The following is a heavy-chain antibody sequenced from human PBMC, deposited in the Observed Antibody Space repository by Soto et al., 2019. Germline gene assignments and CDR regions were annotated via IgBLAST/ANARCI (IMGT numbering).Heavy chain of an antibody. Sequence: EVQLVESGGGLVKPGGPLGLSLEAPGFTFSNAWLSWFRQPPGKGLEWVGRIKGKTDGGTTDYAAPVKGRFTISRDDSKNTLYLQMNSLKTEDTAVYYCTTHLKDFDPWGQGTLVTVSS. CDR2: IKGKTDGGTT. V-gene: IGHV3-15*01. CDR3: TTHLKDFDP. J-gene: IGHJ5*02. CDR1: GFTFSNAW.